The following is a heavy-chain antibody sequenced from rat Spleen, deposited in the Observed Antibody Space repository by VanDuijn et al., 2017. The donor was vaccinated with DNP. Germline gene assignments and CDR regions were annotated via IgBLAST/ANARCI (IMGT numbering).Heavy chain of an antibody. Sequence: EVQLVESGGGVVQPGRSLKLSCAASGFTFSDYNMAWVRQAPKKGLEWVATISYDGSSTYYRDSVKGRFTISRDNPKSTLNLQMDSLRSEDTATYFCARGGTYYFDYWGQGVLVTVSS. J-gene: IGHJ2*01. CDR3: ARGGTYYFDY. D-gene: IGHD4-3*01. CDR1: GFTFSDYN. V-gene: IGHV5-7*01. CDR2: ISYDGSST.